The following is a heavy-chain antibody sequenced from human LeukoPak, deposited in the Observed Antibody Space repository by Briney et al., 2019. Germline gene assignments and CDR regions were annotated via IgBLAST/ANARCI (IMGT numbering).Heavy chain of an antibody. CDR1: GFTFSSYE. CDR2: ISSSGSTI. V-gene: IGHV3-48*03. D-gene: IGHD2-21*02. Sequence: GGSLRLSCAASGFTFSSYEMNWVRQAPGKGLEWVSYISSSGSTIYYADSVKGRFTISRDNSKNTLYLQMGSLRAEDMAVYYCARGEYCGGDCYSDYYYYMDVWGKGTTVTVSS. J-gene: IGHJ6*03. CDR3: ARGEYCGGDCYSDYYYYMDV.